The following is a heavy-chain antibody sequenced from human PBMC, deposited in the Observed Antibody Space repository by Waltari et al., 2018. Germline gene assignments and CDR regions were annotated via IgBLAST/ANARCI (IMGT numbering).Heavy chain of an antibody. CDR2: ISTNTGTS. CDR3: ARGIQLWGRGSWYFDD. D-gene: IGHD5-18*01. V-gene: IGHV7-4-1*02. Sequence: QVQLVQSGSELKKPGASVKVSCKASGYIFTHYAMNWVRQAPGQGLEWMGWISTNTGTSTVAQGCTGRFVFSLNTSVSTAYLQISSIKAEDTAVYYCARGIQLWGRGSWYFDDWGQGTLVTVSS. J-gene: IGHJ4*02. CDR1: GYIFTHYA.